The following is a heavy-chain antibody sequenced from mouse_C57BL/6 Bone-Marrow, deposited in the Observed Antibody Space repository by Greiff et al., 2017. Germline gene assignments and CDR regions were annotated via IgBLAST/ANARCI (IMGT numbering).Heavy chain of an antibody. D-gene: IGHD2-5*01. CDR2: IDPSDSYT. CDR3: AREIYSNYRAGFAY. CDR1: GYTFTSYW. J-gene: IGHJ3*01. V-gene: IGHV1-50*01. Sequence: QVQLQQPGAELVKPGASVKLSCKASGYTFTSYWMQWVKQRPGQGLEWIGEIDPSDSYTNYNQKFKGKATLTVDTSSSTAYMQLSSLTSEDSAVYYCAREIYSNYRAGFAYWGQGTLVTVSA.